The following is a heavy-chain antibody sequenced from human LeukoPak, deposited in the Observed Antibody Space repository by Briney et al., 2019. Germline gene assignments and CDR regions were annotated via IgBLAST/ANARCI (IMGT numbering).Heavy chain of an antibody. D-gene: IGHD3-3*01. CDR3: ARNGVSTYDFWSGYYTDYYYMDV. J-gene: IGHJ6*03. CDR2: ISAYNGNT. CDR1: GYTFTYNV. Sequence: GASVKVSCKTSGYTFTYNVISWVRQAPGQGLEWMGWISAYNGNTNYAQKLQGRVTMTTDTSTSTAYMELRSLRSDDTAVYYCARNGVSTYDFWSGYYTDYYYMDVWGKGTTVTVSS. V-gene: IGHV1-18*01.